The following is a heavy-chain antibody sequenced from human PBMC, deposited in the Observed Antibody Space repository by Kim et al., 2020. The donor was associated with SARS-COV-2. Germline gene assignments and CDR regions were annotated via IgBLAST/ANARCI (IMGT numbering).Heavy chain of an antibody. V-gene: IGHV3-30-3*01. D-gene: IGHD3-16*01. Sequence: GGSLRLSCAASGFTFSSYAMHWVRQAPGKGLEWVALISYDGSNKYYADSVKGRFTISRDNSKNTLYLQMNSLRAEDTAVYYCARDLGGSLDYWGQGTLVTVSS. CDR2: ISYDGSNK. CDR1: GFTFSSYA. J-gene: IGHJ4*02. CDR3: ARDLGGSLDY.